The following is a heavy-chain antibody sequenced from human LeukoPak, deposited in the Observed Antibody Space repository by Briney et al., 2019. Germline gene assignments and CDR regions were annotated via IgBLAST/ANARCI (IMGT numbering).Heavy chain of an antibody. CDR2: INPNSGGT. D-gene: IGHD6-19*01. CDR3: ARSSSGEMGDY. V-gene: IGHV1-2*02. J-gene: IGHJ4*02. Sequence: ASVKVSCKASGYTFTGYYMHWVRQAPGQGLEWMGWINPNSGGTNYARKFQGRVTMTRDTSISTAYMELSRLRSDDTAVYYCARSSSGEMGDYWGQGTLVTVSS. CDR1: GYTFTGYY.